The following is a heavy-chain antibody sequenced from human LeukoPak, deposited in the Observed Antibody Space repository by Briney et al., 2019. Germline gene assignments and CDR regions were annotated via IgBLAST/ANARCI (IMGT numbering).Heavy chain of an antibody. Sequence: PGGSLRLSCAASGFTFSSFGMHWVRQAPGKGLEWVTFISFDGSYKYYADSVKGRFTISRDISKNTVYLQMNSLRAEDTAVYYCAKGGGTGYTSSWYSNWGQGTLVTVSS. V-gene: IGHV3-30*18. CDR3: AKGGGTGYTSSWYSN. CDR2: ISFDGSYK. D-gene: IGHD6-13*01. CDR1: GFTFSSFG. J-gene: IGHJ4*02.